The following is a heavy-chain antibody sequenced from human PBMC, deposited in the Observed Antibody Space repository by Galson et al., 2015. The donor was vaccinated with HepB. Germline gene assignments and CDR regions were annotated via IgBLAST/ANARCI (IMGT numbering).Heavy chain of an antibody. CDR2: MNPNSGNT. D-gene: IGHD3-10*01. Sequence: SVKVSCKASGYTFTSYEINWVRQATGQGLEWMGGMNPNSGNTGYAQKFQGRVTMTRNTSISTAYMELSSLRSEDTAVYYCARGPGAPFLVFGELFDYWGQGTLVTVSS. CDR1: GYTFTSYE. CDR3: ARGPGAPFLVFGELFDY. J-gene: IGHJ4*02. V-gene: IGHV1-8*01.